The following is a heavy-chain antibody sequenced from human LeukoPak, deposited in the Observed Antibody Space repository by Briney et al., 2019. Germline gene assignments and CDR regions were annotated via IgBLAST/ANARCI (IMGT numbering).Heavy chain of an antibody. Sequence: SETLSLTCTVSGGSIARYFWSWIRQPPGKGREWIGYIYSTGSTRYNPSLKSRVTISVDTSKNQFSLKLSSVTAADTAVYYCARDPPYARGLLDPWGQGTLVTVSS. CDR2: IYSTGST. J-gene: IGHJ5*02. CDR1: GGSIARYF. D-gene: IGHD3-16*01. CDR3: ARDPPYARGLLDP. V-gene: IGHV4-59*12.